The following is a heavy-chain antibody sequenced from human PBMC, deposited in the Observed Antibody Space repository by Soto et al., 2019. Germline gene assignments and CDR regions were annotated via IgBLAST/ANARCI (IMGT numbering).Heavy chain of an antibody. CDR3: AKWTVVVVAATRGGYFDY. Sequence: EVQLLESGGGLVQPGGSLRLSCAASGFTFSSYAMSWVRQAPGKGLEWVSVISGSGGYTYYADSVKGRFTISRDNSKNTLYLQMNSLRAEDTAVYHCAKWTVVVVAATRGGYFDYWGQGTLVTVSS. D-gene: IGHD2-15*01. CDR2: ISGSGGYT. V-gene: IGHV3-23*01. J-gene: IGHJ4*02. CDR1: GFTFSSYA.